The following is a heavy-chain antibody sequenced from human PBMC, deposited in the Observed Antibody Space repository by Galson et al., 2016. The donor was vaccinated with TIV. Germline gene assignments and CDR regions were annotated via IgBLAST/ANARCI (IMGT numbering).Heavy chain of an antibody. V-gene: IGHV3-74*01. CDR2: IKTDGSRT. CDR3: ARGPEYYDFWSGFSGDYFDY. CDR1: GFTFSNFW. D-gene: IGHD3-3*01. J-gene: IGHJ4*02. Sequence: SLRLSCAASGFTFSNFWMHWVRQVPGKGLVWVSRIKTDGSRTDYVDSVKGRFTISRDNVKNTVYLQMDSLRADDTAVYYCARGPEYYDFWSGFSGDYFDYWGQGTLVTVSS.